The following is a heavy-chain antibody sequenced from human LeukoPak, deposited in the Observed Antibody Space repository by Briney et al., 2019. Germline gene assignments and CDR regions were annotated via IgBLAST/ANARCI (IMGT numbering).Heavy chain of an antibody. CDR3: ASSYYYGSGDIRLFDY. CDR2: IYPGDSDT. V-gene: IGHV5-51*01. D-gene: IGHD3-10*01. J-gene: IGHJ4*02. Sequence: GEPLKISCKGSGYSFTSYWIGWVRQMPGKGLEWMGIIYPGDSDTRYSPSLQGQVTISADKSISTAYLQWSSLKASDTAMYYCASSYYYGSGDIRLFDYWGQGTLVTVSS. CDR1: GYSFTSYW.